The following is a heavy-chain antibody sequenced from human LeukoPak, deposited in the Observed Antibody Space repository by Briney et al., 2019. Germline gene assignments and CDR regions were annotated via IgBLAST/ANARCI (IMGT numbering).Heavy chain of an antibody. J-gene: IGHJ4*02. D-gene: IGHD6-13*01. CDR2: INHSGST. Sequence: SETLSLTCAVYGGSFSGYYWSWIRQPPGKGLEWIGEINHSGSTYYNPSLKSRVTISVDRSKNQFSLKLSSVTAADTAVYYCARGGRAARLDYWGQGTLVTVSS. V-gene: IGHV4-34*01. CDR1: GGSFSGYY. CDR3: ARGGRAARLDY.